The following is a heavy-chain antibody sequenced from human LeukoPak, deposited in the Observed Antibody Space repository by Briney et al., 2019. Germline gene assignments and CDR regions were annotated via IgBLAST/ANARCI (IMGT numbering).Heavy chain of an antibody. D-gene: IGHD6-19*01. J-gene: IGHJ4*02. CDR2: INHSGST. CDR1: GGSFSGYY. CDR3: ASPPGSSGWYPFYY. V-gene: IGHV4-34*01. Sequence: PSETLSLTCAVYGGSFSGYYWSWIRQPPGKGLEWIGEINHSGSTNYNPSLKSRVTISVDTSKNQFSLKLSSVTAADTAVYYCASPPGSSGWYPFYYWGQGTLVTVSS.